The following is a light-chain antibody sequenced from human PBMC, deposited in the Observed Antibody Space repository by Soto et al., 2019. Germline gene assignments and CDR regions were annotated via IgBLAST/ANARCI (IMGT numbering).Light chain of an antibody. CDR3: QQFNSYSGT. V-gene: IGKV1-5*01. J-gene: IGKJ1*01. Sequence: IQLTQSPSSLSASVGDRVTITCRASQGISRWLAWYQQKPGKVPRLLIYDASSLESGVPSRFSGSGSGTDFTLTISSLQPDDFGTYYCQQFNSYSGTFGPGTKVDIK. CDR1: QGISRW. CDR2: DAS.